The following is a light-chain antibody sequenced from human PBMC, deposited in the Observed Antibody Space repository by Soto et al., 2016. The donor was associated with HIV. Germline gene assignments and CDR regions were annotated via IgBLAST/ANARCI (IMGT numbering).Light chain of an antibody. CDR1: QSLSNW. CDR3: QQYYSYPYT. J-gene: IGKJ2*01. CDR2: KAS. Sequence: DIQMTQSPSTLSASVGDRVTITCRASQSLSNWLAWYQQKPGKAPKLLIYKASNLESGVPSRFSGSGSGTEFSLTISSLQPDDFATYHCQQYYSYPYTFGQGTKLEIK. V-gene: IGKV1-5*03.